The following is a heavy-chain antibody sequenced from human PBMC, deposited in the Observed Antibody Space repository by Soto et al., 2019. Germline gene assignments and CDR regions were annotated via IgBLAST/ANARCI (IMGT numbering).Heavy chain of an antibody. D-gene: IGHD3-22*01. CDR1: GGSISSGTYS. V-gene: IGHV4-30-2*01. CDR3: VRDGDYYDSAGYLTI. CDR2: IFHSGHT. J-gene: IGHJ3*02. Sequence: QLQLQESGSGLVKPSQTLSLTCAVSGGSISSGTYSWSWIRQPPGEGLEWIGYIFHSGHTYYNPSLKSRVTISIDTSKNQCSLKLSSVTAADTAVYYCVRDGDYYDSAGYLTIWGQGTMVTVSS.